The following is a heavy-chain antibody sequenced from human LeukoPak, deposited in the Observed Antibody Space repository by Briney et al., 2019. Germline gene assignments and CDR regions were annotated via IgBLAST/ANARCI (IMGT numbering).Heavy chain of an antibody. CDR1: GGSISSGNYY. Sequence: SQTLSLTCTVSGGSISSGNYYWSWIRQHPGRGLEWIGYIYYSESTYTYYNPSLKCRVTISVDTSKNQFSLKLNSVTAADTAIYYCARDNYGDGRYFDYWGQGTLVTVSS. V-gene: IGHV4-31*03. J-gene: IGHJ4*02. CDR3: ARDNYGDGRYFDY. D-gene: IGHD4-17*01. CDR2: IYYSESTYT.